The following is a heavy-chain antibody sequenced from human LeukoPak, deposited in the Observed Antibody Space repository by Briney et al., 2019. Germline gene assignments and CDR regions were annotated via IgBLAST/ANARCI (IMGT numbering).Heavy chain of an antibody. CDR3: VRGDDIGKHPTRAYYFDI. J-gene: IGHJ4*02. V-gene: IGHV3-23*01. Sequence: GGSLRLSCAASRFTFTRHAMSWGRQAPGKGLEWVSTTGLESVHTLCADSVQGRFTVSRDNSRNTLDLQMDNLTVDDTAIYYCVRGDDIGKHPTRAYYFDIWGQGTLVSVSS. CDR2: TGLESVHT. D-gene: IGHD3-10*01. CDR1: RFTFTRHA.